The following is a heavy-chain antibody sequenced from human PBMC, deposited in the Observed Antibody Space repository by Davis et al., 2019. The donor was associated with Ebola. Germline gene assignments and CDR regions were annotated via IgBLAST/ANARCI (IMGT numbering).Heavy chain of an antibody. CDR3: ATGGYFIDY. Sequence: GESLKISCAGSGFTFSNAWMNWVRQAPGKGLEWVARIKSKVDGGTTDYAAPVKGRFSISRDDSKSMVSLQMNSLKTEDTGVYYCATGGYFIDYWGQGTLVTVSS. J-gene: IGHJ4*02. V-gene: IGHV3-15*01. CDR2: IKSKVDGGTT. D-gene: IGHD1-26*01. CDR1: GFTFSNAW.